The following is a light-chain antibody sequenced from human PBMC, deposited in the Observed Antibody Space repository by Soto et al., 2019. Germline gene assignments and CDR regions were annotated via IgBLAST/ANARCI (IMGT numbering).Light chain of an antibody. V-gene: IGLV3-1*01. CDR2: QDS. CDR1: KLGDKY. J-gene: IGLJ1*01. CDR3: QAWDSSTACV. Sequence: SYELPQPPSVSVSAGQTASITCSGEKLGDKYACWYQQKPGQSPVLVIYQDSKRPSGIPERFSGSNSGNTATMTISGTQAMDEADYYCQAWDSSTACVFGTGTKLTVL.